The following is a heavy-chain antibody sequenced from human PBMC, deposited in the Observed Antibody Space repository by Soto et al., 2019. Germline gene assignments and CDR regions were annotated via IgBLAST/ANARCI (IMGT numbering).Heavy chain of an antibody. D-gene: IGHD2-21*02. V-gene: IGHV1-3*01. CDR3: ARDHIDVSDKTLAYCGGDCYYNWFDP. Sequence: QVQLVQSGAEVKKPGASVKVSCKASGYTFTSYAMHWVRQAPGQRLEWMGWINAGNGNTKYSQKFQGRVTITGDTSASTAYMELSSLRSEDTAVYYCARDHIDVSDKTLAYCGGDCYYNWFDPWGQGTLVTVSS. CDR2: INAGNGNT. J-gene: IGHJ5*02. CDR1: GYTFTSYA.